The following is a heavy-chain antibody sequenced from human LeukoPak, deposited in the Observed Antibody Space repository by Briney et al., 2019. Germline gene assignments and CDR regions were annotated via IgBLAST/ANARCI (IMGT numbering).Heavy chain of an antibody. V-gene: IGHV3-30*02. Sequence: PGGSLRLSCAASGFTFSSYGMHWVRQAPGKGLEWVAFIRYDGSNEYYADSVKGRFTISRDNSKNTLYLQMNSLRAEDTAVYYCAKVLRSSSWYAAFDIWGQGTMVTVSS. CDR3: AKVLRSSSWYAAFDI. J-gene: IGHJ3*02. CDR2: IRYDGSNE. D-gene: IGHD6-13*01. CDR1: GFTFSSYG.